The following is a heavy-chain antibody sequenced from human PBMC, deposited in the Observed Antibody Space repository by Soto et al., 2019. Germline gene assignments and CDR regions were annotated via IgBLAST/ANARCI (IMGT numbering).Heavy chain of an antibody. CDR3: AKCHYYDSSGYEG. D-gene: IGHD3-22*01. CDR2: ISYDGSNK. Sequence: GWSLRLSCSASGFTFSSYGMHWVRQAPGKGLEWVAVISYDGSNKYYADSVKGRFTISRDNSKNTLYLQMNSLRAEDTAVYYCAKCHYYDSSGYEGWVQGTLVNVA. J-gene: IGHJ4*02. CDR1: GFTFSSYG. V-gene: IGHV3-30*18.